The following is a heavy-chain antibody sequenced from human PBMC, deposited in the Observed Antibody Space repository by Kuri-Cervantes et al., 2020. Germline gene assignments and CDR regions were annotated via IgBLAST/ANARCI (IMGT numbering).Heavy chain of an antibody. D-gene: IGHD3-22*01. CDR3: ARDLANYYDSSGYYYGDYYYGMDA. Sequence: GGSLRLSCAASGFTFSDYYMSWIRQAPGEGQEWVSYISSSGSTIYYADSVKGRFTISRDNSKNTLYLQMNSLRAEDTAVYYCARDLANYYDSSGYYYGDYYYGMDAWGQGTTVTVSS. J-gene: IGHJ6*02. CDR2: ISSSGSTI. V-gene: IGHV3-11*04. CDR1: GFTFSDYY.